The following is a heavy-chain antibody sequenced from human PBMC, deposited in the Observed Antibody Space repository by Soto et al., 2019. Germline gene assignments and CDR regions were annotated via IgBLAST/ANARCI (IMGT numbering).Heavy chain of an antibody. CDR3: AKDQMVGATSAFDI. D-gene: IGHD1-26*01. Sequence: GGSLILSCAASGFPFSSYGMHWVRPAPGKGLEWVAVISYDGSNKYYADSVKGRFTISRDNSKNTLYLQMNSLRAEDTAVYYCAKDQMVGATSAFDIWGQGTMVTVSS. CDR2: ISYDGSNK. J-gene: IGHJ3*02. CDR1: GFPFSSYG. V-gene: IGHV3-30*18.